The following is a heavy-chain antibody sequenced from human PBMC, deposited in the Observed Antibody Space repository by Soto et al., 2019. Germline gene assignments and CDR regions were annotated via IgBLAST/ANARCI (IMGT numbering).Heavy chain of an antibody. V-gene: IGHV1-8*01. CDR1: GYTFTSYD. CDR3: ARGFHYYDSSGYYYGGWFDP. CDR2: MNPNSGNT. D-gene: IGHD3-22*01. Sequence: QVQLVQSGAEVKKPGASVKVSCKASGYTFTSYDINWVRQATGQGLEWMGWMNPNSGNTGYAQKFQGRVTMTRNTSISTAYMELSSLRSEETAVYYCARGFHYYDSSGYYYGGWFDPWGQGTLVTVSS. J-gene: IGHJ5*02.